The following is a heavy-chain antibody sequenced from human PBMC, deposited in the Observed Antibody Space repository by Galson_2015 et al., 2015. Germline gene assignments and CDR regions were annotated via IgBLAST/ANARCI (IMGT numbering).Heavy chain of an antibody. CDR1: GFTFSTYN. V-gene: IGHV3-48*01. CDR2: IAGSSSTR. J-gene: IGHJ3*01. Sequence: SLRLSCAASGFTFSTYNMIWVRQAPGKGLEYVSYIAGSSSTRHYADSVKDRFTISRDNAKNSLYLRMNSLKGEDTAVYYCARRAKRSDAFDVWGQGTMVTVSS. CDR3: ARRAKRSDAFDV.